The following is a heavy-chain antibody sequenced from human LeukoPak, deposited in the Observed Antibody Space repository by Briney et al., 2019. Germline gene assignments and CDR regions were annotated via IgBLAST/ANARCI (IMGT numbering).Heavy chain of an antibody. CDR2: ISYDGSNK. CDR1: GFTFSSYA. Sequence: GGSLRLSCAASGFTFSSYAMHWVHQAPGKGLEWVAVISYDGSNKYYADSVKGRFTISRDNSKNTLYLQMDSLRAEDTAVYYCARDGSEQWLELGGNDYWGQGTLVTVSS. J-gene: IGHJ4*02. D-gene: IGHD6-19*01. CDR3: ARDGSEQWLELGGNDY. V-gene: IGHV3-30-3*01.